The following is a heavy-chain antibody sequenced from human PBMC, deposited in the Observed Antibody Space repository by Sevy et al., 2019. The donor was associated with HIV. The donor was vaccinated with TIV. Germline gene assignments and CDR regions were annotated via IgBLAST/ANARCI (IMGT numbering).Heavy chain of an antibody. D-gene: IGHD2-15*01. CDR2: IKQDGSEK. V-gene: IGHV3-7*01. J-gene: IGHJ4*02. CDR1: GFTFSSYW. CDR3: ARDSLGDIVVVVAAPDYFDH. Sequence: GGSLRLSCAASGFTFSSYWMSWVRQAPGKGLEWVANIKQDGSEKYYVDSVKGRFTISRDNAKNSLYLQMNSLRAEDTAVYYCARDSLGDIVVVVAAPDYFDHWGQGTLVTVSS.